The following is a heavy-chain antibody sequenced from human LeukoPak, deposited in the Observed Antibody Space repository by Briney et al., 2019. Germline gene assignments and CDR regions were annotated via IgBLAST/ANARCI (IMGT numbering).Heavy chain of an antibody. CDR1: GFTFNTYS. CDR3: ARGDYTTVFDY. V-gene: IGHV3-21*01. J-gene: IGHJ4*02. Sequence: KTGGSLRLSCAASGFTFNTYSMNWVRQAPGKGLEWVSSISSSSSYIYYADSVKGRFTISRDNAKNSLYLQMNSLRAEDTAVYYCARGDYTTVFDYWGQGALVTVSS. CDR2: ISSSSSYI. D-gene: IGHD2-2*02.